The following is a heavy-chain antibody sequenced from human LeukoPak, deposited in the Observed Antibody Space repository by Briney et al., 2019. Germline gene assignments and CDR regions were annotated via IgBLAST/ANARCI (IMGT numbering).Heavy chain of an antibody. V-gene: IGHV3-7*01. CDR1: GFTFSSYW. D-gene: IGHD3-10*01. CDR3: ARVLRFGEFRY. CDR2: IKQDGSGK. Sequence: PGGSLRLSCAASGFTFSSYWMSWVRQAPGKGLEWVANIKQDGSGKYYVDSVKGRFTISRDNAKNSLYLQMNSLRAEDTAVYYCARVLRFGEFRYWGQGTLVTVSS. J-gene: IGHJ4*02.